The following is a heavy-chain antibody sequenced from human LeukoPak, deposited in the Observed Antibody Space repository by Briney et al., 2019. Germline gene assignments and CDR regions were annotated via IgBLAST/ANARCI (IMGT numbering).Heavy chain of an antibody. V-gene: IGHV1-69*04. Sequence: ASVKVSCKASGGTFSSYAISWVRQAPGQGLEWMGRIIPILGIANYAQKFQGRVTITADKSTSTAYMELSSLRSEDTAVYYCAREARGVTKYSSSWYYDYWGQGTLVTVSS. D-gene: IGHD6-13*01. CDR2: IIPILGIA. J-gene: IGHJ4*02. CDR1: GGTFSSYA. CDR3: AREARGVTKYSSSWYYDY.